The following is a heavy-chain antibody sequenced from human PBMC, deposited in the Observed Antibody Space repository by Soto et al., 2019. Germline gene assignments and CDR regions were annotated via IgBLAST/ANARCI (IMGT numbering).Heavy chain of an antibody. CDR1: GFTFTKYS. V-gene: IGHV3-48*02. D-gene: IGHD2-15*01. Sequence: GGSLRLSCVTSGFTFTKYSMTWVRQAPGKGLEWVSYISYSGETKYYAGSLKGRYAISRDDAKNSVYLQMNSLRDEDTAFYYCVRGVVVVVGSTAENLDHWGQGTLVTVSS. CDR2: ISYSGETK. J-gene: IGHJ1*01. CDR3: VRGVVVVVGSTAENLDH.